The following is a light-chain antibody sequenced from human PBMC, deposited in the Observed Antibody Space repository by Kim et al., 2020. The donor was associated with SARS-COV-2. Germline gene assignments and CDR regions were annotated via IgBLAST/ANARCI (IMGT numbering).Light chain of an antibody. Sequence: RATINCKSSQSVLYSNNNNYFAWYQQKPGQPPKLLIYWASTRESGVPDRFSGSGSGADFTLTISILQAEDVAVYYCQQYYTTPLTFGGGTKVDIK. CDR3: QQYYTTPLT. CDR2: WAS. V-gene: IGKV4-1*01. CDR1: QSVLYSNNNNY. J-gene: IGKJ4*01.